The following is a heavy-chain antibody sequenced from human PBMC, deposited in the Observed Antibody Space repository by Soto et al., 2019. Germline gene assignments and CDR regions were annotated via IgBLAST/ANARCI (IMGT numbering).Heavy chain of an antibody. Sequence: GASVKVSCKASGYFLTSYYMHWVRQAPGQGLAWMGIINPSGGSTSYAQNYQDRIAMTRDTSTTTVYMELSSLRSEDTAVYFCARGDYDVLTGHYPLDYWGQGTLVTVSS. V-gene: IGHV1-46*01. J-gene: IGHJ4*02. D-gene: IGHD3-9*01. CDR3: ARGDYDVLTGHYPLDY. CDR2: INPSGGST. CDR1: GYFLTSYY.